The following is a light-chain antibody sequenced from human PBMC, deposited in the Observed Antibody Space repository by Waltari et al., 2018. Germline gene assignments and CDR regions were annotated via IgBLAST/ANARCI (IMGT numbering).Light chain of an antibody. CDR3: CSFTSSSTWV. CDR2: DVS. J-gene: IGLJ3*02. V-gene: IGLV2-14*03. Sequence: QSALPQPASVSGSPGQPITISCTGTTPYLRGYNYVSWYQPHPGKAPKLIIFDVSSRPSGVSNRFSGSKSANTASLIISGLQAEDEADYYCCSFTSSSTWVFGGGTKLTVL. CDR1: TPYLRGYNY.